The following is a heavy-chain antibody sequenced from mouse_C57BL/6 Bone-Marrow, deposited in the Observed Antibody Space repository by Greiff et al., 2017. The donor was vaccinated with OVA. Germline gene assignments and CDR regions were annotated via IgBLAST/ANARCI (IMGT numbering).Heavy chain of an antibody. CDR3: AGELLLSYYYAMDY. CDR2: IHPNSGST. CDR1: GYTFTSYW. Sequence: VQLQQPGAELVKPGASVKLSCTASGYTFTSYWMHWVKQRPGQGLEWIGMIHPNSGSTNYNEKFKSKATLTVDKSSSTVYMQLSSLTSEDSAVYYGAGELLLSYYYAMDYWGQGTSVTVSS. V-gene: IGHV1-64*01. D-gene: IGHD1-1*01. J-gene: IGHJ4*01.